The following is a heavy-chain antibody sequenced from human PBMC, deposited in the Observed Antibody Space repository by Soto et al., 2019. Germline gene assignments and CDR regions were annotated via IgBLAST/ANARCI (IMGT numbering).Heavy chain of an antibody. CDR1: GGSVSTGSYY. CDR2: IYYSGRP. D-gene: IGHD6-25*01. Sequence: SATLSLTCTVSGGSVSTGSYYWSWIRQPPGKGLEWIGYIYYSGRPNYTPPLKSRVTISVDTSKNQFSLRLSSVTAADTAVYYCARDLAGYYYGMDVWGQGTTVTAS. CDR3: ARDLAGYYYGMDV. V-gene: IGHV4-61*01. J-gene: IGHJ6*02.